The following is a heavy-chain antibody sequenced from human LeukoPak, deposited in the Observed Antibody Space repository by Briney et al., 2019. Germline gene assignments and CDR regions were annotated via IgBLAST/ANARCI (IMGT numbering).Heavy chain of an antibody. CDR1: GGSFSGYY. CDR2: INHSGST. V-gene: IGHV4-34*01. J-gene: IGHJ4*02. D-gene: IGHD4/OR15-4a*01. CDR3: ARGVSLGLRAPHQSNYGPNFDY. Sequence: SETLSLTCAVYGGSFSGYYWSWIRQPPGKGLEWIGEINHSGSTNYNPSLKSRVTISVDTSKNQFSLKLSSVTAADTAVYYCARGVSLGLRAPHQSNYGPNFDYWGQGTLVTVSS.